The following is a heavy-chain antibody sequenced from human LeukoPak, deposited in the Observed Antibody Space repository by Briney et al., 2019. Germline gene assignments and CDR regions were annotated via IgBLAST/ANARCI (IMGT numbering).Heavy chain of an antibody. V-gene: IGHV4-61*01. CDR2: IYYTGST. CDR1: GGSISSGSYY. CDR3: ARLSTETMGTGAFDY. J-gene: IGHJ4*02. D-gene: IGHD4-17*01. Sequence: PSETLSLTCTVSGGSISSGSYYWSWIRQPPGKGLEWIGSIYYTGSTNHNPSLKSRITISLDTSKNQFSLKLSSVTAADTAVYYCARLSTETMGTGAFDYWGQGTLVIVSS.